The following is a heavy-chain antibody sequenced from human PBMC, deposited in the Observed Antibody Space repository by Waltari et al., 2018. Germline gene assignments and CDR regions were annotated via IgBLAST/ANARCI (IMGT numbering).Heavy chain of an antibody. Sequence: EVQLVESGGSLVQPGWSLRLSCATSGFSFSSSWMHWVRHSPGKGLVWVSRINSEGGGIGYADSVRGRFTVSRDNARNTLYLQMNSLRDEDTAVYYCAKLTPPEDYWGQGTLVTVSS. V-gene: IGHV3-74*01. CDR2: INSEGGGI. CDR3: AKLTPPEDY. CDR1: GFSFSSSW. D-gene: IGHD7-27*01. J-gene: IGHJ4*02.